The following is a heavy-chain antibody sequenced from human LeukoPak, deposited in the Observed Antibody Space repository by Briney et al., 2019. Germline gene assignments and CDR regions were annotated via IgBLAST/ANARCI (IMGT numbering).Heavy chain of an antibody. CDR3: AKMRGQYYHSYYMDA. V-gene: IGHV3-23*01. J-gene: IGHJ6*03. CDR2: GGSGGST. Sequence: GGPLRLSCAASGFIFSSYAMSWVRQAPGKGLEWVSYGGSGGSTYYADSVKGRFTVSRGNSKSTLYLQMNSLTAEDTAVYYCAKMRGQYYHSYYMDAWGKGTTVTVSS. CDR1: GFIFSSYA.